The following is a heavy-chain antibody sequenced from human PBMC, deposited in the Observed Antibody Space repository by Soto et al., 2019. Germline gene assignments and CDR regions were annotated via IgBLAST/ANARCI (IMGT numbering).Heavy chain of an antibody. D-gene: IGHD1-26*01. CDR1: GGSISSSSYY. CDR2: MYYTGST. J-gene: IGHJ6*02. CDR3: ARLLREEYCGMDV. V-gene: IGHV4-39*01. Sequence: SETLSLTCAFSGGSISSSSYYWGWIRKPPGKGLEWIGSMYYTGSTYYHPSLKSRVTISVDTSNNQFSLQLNSVTAADTALYYCARLLREEYCGMDVWGRGTTVTVSS.